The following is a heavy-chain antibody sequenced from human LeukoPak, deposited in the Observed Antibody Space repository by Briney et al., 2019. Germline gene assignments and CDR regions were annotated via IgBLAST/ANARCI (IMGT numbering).Heavy chain of an antibody. CDR2: INHSGST. CDR3: ASAIVVVPAALGY. D-gene: IGHD2-2*01. Sequence: PSETLSLTCTVSGGSISGYYWSWIRQPPGKGLEWIGEINHSGSTNYNPSLKSRVTISVDTSKNQFSLKLSSVTAADTAVYYCASAIVVVPAALGYWGQGTLVTVSS. J-gene: IGHJ4*02. CDR1: GGSISGYY. V-gene: IGHV4-34*01.